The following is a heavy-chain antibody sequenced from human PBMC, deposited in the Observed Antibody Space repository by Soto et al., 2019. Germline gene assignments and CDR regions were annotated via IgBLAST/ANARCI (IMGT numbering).Heavy chain of an antibody. CDR2: INPSGGST. CDR1: GYTFTSYY. V-gene: IGHV1-46*01. CDR3: ATLGIPKKDSSGYYYDLDY. D-gene: IGHD3-22*01. Sequence: GASVKVSCKASGYTFTSYYMHWVRQAPGQGLEWMGIINPSGGSTSYAQKFQGRVTMTRDTSTSTVYMELSSLRSEDTAVYYCATLGIPKKDSSGYYYDLDYWGQGTLVTVS. J-gene: IGHJ4*02.